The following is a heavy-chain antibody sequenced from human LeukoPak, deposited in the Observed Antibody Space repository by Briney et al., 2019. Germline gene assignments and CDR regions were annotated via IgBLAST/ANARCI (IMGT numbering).Heavy chain of an antibody. CDR1: GGSISSYY. CDR3: ARAASSWSFDY. CDR2: LYYSGST. D-gene: IGHD6-13*01. J-gene: IGHJ4*02. Sequence: SETLSLTCTVSGGSISSYYWSWIRQPPGKGLEWVGYLYYSGSTNYNPSLKSRVTISVDTSKNQFSLKLSSVTAADTAVYYCARAASSWSFDYWGQGTLVTVSS. V-gene: IGHV4-59*01.